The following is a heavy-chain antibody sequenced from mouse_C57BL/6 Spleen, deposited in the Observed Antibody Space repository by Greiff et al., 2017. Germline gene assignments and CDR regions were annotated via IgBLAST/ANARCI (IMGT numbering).Heavy chain of an antibody. CDR1: GYTFTDYN. CDR2: INPNNGGT. Sequence: VQLKESGPELVKPGASVTMSCKASGYTFTDYNMHWVKQSHGKSLEWIGYINPNNGGTSYNQKFKGKATLTVNKSSSTAYMELRSLTSEDSAVYYCARAYYYGSSNYAMDYWGQGTSVTVSS. D-gene: IGHD1-1*01. J-gene: IGHJ4*01. V-gene: IGHV1-22*01. CDR3: ARAYYYGSSNYAMDY.